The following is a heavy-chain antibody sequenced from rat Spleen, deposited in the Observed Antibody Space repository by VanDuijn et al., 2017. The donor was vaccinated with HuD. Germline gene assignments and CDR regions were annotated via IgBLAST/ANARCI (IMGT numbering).Heavy chain of an antibody. Sequence: EVQLVESGGGLVQPERSLKLSCAASVFTFSDYGMAWVRQAPTKGLDWVATISYCDGSGHSSTYYRDSVKGRFTISRENAKSTLSLQLDSLRSEDTATYYCARRHYGYTDYFDYWGQGVMVTVSS. CDR3: ARRHYGYTDYFDY. J-gene: IGHJ2*01. D-gene: IGHD1-9*01. V-gene: IGHV5-29*01. CDR2: ISYCDGSGHSST. CDR1: VFTFSDYG.